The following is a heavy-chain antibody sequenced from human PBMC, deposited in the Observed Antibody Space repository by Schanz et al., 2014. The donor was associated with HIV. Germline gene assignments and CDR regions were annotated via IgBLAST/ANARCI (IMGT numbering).Heavy chain of an antibody. J-gene: IGHJ3*02. CDR1: GFTITSYG. V-gene: IGHV3-23*01. CDR3: AIRTPMISFGAFDI. Sequence: VQLLESGGGLVQPGGSLRLSCAVSGFTITSYGMSWVRQAPGKGLEWVSTISAGVGTASYADSVKGRVTISRDNSKKMLFLQMNRLRAEDTAVYYCAIRTPMISFGAFDIWGRGTMVTVSS. D-gene: IGHD3-16*01. CDR2: ISAGVGTA.